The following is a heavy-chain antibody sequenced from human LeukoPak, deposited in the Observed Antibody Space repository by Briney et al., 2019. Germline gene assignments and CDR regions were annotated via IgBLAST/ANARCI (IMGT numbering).Heavy chain of an antibody. Sequence: PGGSLRLSCAASGFTFRSYSMNWVSHAPGKGLECVSYISSSCSYINYADSVKGRFTISRDNAKNSLYLQMNSLRAEDTAVYYCAREVYGIVATIYDYWGQGTLVTVSS. CDR1: GFTFRSYS. CDR3: AREVYGIVATIYDY. J-gene: IGHJ4*02. V-gene: IGHV3-21*01. CDR2: ISSSCSYI. D-gene: IGHD5-12*01.